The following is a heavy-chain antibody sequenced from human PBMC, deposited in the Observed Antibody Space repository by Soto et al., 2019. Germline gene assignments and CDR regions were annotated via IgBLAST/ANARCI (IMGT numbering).Heavy chain of an antibody. CDR1: GYTFTGYY. Sequence: ASVKVSCKASGYTFTGYYMHWVRQAPGQGLEWMGWINPNSGGANYAQKFQGWVTMTRDTSISTAYMELSRLRSDDTAVYYCARTPGIAVAGPSDYYYYGMDVWGQGTTVTVSS. J-gene: IGHJ6*02. CDR3: ARTPGIAVAGPSDYYYYGMDV. CDR2: INPNSGGA. D-gene: IGHD6-19*01. V-gene: IGHV1-2*04.